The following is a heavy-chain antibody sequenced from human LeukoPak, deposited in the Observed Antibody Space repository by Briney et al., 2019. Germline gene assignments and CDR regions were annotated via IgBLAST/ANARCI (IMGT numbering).Heavy chain of an antibody. CDR2: IKEDGSEK. V-gene: IGHV3-7*01. Sequence: PGGSLSLSCAASGLTFSNYWMSWVRQAPGKGLEWVTNIKEDGSEKYYVDSVKGRFTISRDNARNSLYLQMNSLRAEDTAVYYCASGRQLGYWGQGTLVTVSS. CDR1: GLTFSNYW. J-gene: IGHJ4*02. CDR3: ASGRQLGY. D-gene: IGHD6-13*01.